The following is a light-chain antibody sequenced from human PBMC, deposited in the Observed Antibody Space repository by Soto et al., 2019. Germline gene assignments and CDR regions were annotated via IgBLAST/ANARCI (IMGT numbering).Light chain of an antibody. Sequence: QSVLTQSPSASASLGASVKLTCTLSSGHSSYAIAWHQQQPEEGPRYLMKLNSDGSHSKGDGIPDRFSGSSSGAERYLTISSVQSEDEAAYYCQTWGTGIRVFGGGTKRTVL. CDR1: SGHSSYA. J-gene: IGLJ2*01. V-gene: IGLV4-69*01. CDR3: QTWGTGIRV. CDR2: LNSDGSH.